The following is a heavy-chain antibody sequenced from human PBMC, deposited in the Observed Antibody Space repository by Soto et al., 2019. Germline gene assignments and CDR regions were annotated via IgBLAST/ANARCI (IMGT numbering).Heavy chain of an antibody. CDR1: GGSISSSSFH. J-gene: IGHJ6*02. D-gene: IGHD2-2*01. CDR3: ARLGGYCSGTSCYGYYGMDV. V-gene: IGHV4-39*01. Sequence: SETLSLTCTVSGGSISSSSFHWGWIRQPPGKGLEWIGSIYYSGSTYYSPSLKSRVTISVDTSKNQFSLKLSSVTAADTAMYYCARLGGYCSGTSCYGYYGMDVWGQGTTVT. CDR2: IYYSGST.